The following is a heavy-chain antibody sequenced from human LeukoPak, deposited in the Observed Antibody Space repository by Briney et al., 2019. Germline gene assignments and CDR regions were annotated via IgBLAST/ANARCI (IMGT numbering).Heavy chain of an antibody. V-gene: IGHV3-7*01. CDR2: INSDGSEG. CDR3: ARDRFIVVVPAAIDY. CDR1: GFTFSGFW. Sequence: SGGSLRLSCAVSGFTFSGFWMSWSRQAPGKGLEWVASINSDGSEGYYADVVKGRFTISRDNAKNSLYLQMNSLRAEDTAVYYCARDRFIVVVPAAIDYWGQGTLVTVSS. J-gene: IGHJ4*02. D-gene: IGHD2-2*01.